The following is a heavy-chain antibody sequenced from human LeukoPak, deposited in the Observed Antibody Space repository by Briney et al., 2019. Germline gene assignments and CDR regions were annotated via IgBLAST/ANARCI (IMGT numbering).Heavy chain of an antibody. CDR1: GYSISSSYY. Sequence: SETLSLTCAVSGYSISSSYYWGWIRQPPGKGLEWIGTIYHSGSTHYNPSLKSRVTLSVDTSKNQFSLKLRSVTAADTAVYYCASLPSNTVTHDYWGQGTLVTVSS. CDR3: ASLPSNTVTHDY. CDR2: IYHSGST. J-gene: IGHJ4*02. V-gene: IGHV4-38-2*01. D-gene: IGHD4-11*01.